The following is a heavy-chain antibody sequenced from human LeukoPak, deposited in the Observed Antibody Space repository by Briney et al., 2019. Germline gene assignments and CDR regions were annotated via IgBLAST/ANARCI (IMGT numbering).Heavy chain of an antibody. CDR1: GYTFTSYG. J-gene: IGHJ4*02. D-gene: IGHD3-3*01. Sequence: ASVKVSCKASGYTFTSYGISWVRQAPGQGLEWMGWISAYNGNTNYAQKLQGRVTMTTDTSTSTAYMELRSLRSDDTAVYYCARSGSRQIFWSGHRGVSDYWGQGTLVTVSS. CDR3: ARSGSRQIFWSGHRGVSDY. CDR2: ISAYNGNT. V-gene: IGHV1-18*01.